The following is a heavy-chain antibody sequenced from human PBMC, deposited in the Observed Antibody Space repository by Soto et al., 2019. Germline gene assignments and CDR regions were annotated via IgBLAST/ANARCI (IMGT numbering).Heavy chain of an antibody. CDR2: IYSGGST. CDR3: ARGRDCGGDCPNWFAP. Sequence: EVQLVESGGGLVQPGGSLRLSWEASGFTVSSNYMSWVRQAPGKGREGVSVIYSGGSTYYADSVKGAFTISRHNSKNTLYLQMTSLRAEATAVYYCARGRDCGGDCPNWFAPWGQGTLVTVSS. J-gene: IGHJ5*02. D-gene: IGHD2-21*02. CDR1: GFTVSSNY. V-gene: IGHV3-53*04.